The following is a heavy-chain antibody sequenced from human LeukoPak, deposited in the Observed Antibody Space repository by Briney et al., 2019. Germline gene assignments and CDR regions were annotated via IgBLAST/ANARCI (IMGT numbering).Heavy chain of an antibody. CDR3: ARGQGSWYGYGTLLY. D-gene: IGHD6-13*01. Sequence: SGTLSLTCTVSGGSISSYYWSWIRQPPGQGLEWIGYIYYSGSTNYNPSLKSRVTISVDTSKNQFSLKLSSVTAADTAVYYCARGQGSWYGYGTLLYWGQGTLVTVSS. V-gene: IGHV4-59*01. CDR2: IYYSGST. CDR1: GGSISSYY. J-gene: IGHJ4*02.